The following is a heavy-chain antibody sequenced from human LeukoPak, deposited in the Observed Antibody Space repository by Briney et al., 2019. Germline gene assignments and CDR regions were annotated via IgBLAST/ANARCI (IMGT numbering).Heavy chain of an antibody. J-gene: IGHJ5*02. CDR1: GFTFRSHW. Sequence: GGSLRLSCAASGFTFRSHWMHWVRQAPEKGLVGVAHINADGSGTYYAASVKGRFTISRDNAKNTLYLQMHSLTAEDTAVYYCVRGALRDCSYTSCSRGNWFDPWGQETLVTVSS. D-gene: IGHD2-2*01. CDR3: VRGALRDCSYTSCSRGNWFDP. V-gene: IGHV3-74*01. CDR2: INADGSGT.